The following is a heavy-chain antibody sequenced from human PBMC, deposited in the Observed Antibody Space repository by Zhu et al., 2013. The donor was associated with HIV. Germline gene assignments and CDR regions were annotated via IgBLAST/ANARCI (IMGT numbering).Heavy chain of an antibody. CDR3: ARGPY. J-gene: IGHJ4*02. CDR1: GYTLTEVS. D-gene: IGHD3-16*01. V-gene: IGHV1-24*01. CDR2: FDPEDGKT. Sequence: QVQVVQSGAEVKKPGASVKVSCKVSGYTLTEVSIHWIRQAPGKGLAWMGGFDPEDGKTVYAQELQGRVTMTEDTSTDTAYMELSRLRSDDTAVYYCARGPYWGQGTLVTVSS.